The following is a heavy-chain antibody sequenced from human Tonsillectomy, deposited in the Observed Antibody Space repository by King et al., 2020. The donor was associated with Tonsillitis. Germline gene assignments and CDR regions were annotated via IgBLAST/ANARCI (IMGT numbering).Heavy chain of an antibody. CDR2: IYSGGST. Sequence: VQLVESGGGLIQPGGSLRLSCAASGFTVSSNYMSWVRQAPGKGLEWVSVIYSGGSTYYADSVKGRFTISRDNSKNTLYLQMNSLRAEDTAVYYCAIVVVIIGEEYFDYWGQGTLVTVSS. D-gene: IGHD3-3*01. J-gene: IGHJ4*02. V-gene: IGHV3-53*01. CDR1: GFTVSSNY. CDR3: AIVVVIIGEEYFDY.